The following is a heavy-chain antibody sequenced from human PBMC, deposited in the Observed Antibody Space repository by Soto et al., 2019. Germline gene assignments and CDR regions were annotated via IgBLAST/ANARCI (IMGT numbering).Heavy chain of an antibody. V-gene: IGHV4-59*04. CDR1: GGSISSYY. D-gene: IGHD6-19*01. J-gene: IGHJ3*02. CDR3: ARRRFEAGSGAFDI. CDR2: IYYSGST. Sequence: PSETLSLTCTVSGGSISSYYWSWIRQPPGKGLEWIGYIYYSGSTYYNPSLKSRVTISVDTSKNQFSLKLSSVTAADTAVYYCARRRFEAGSGAFDIWGQGTMVTVSS.